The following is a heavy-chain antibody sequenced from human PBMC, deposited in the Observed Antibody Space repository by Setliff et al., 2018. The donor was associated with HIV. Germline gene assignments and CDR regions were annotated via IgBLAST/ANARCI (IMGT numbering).Heavy chain of an antibody. CDR2: IFYSGST. D-gene: IGHD3-10*01. CDR3: TRRGADSYYPRPLDV. CDR1: GGSVSTGNYY. Sequence: SETLSLTCTVSGGSVSTGNYYWNWIRLPPGKGLEWIGYIFYSGSTNYNPSLKSRVTISVDTSKNQFSLRLNTVTAADTAIYYCTRRGADSYYPRPLDVWGKGTTVTVSS. V-gene: IGHV4-61*01. J-gene: IGHJ6*04.